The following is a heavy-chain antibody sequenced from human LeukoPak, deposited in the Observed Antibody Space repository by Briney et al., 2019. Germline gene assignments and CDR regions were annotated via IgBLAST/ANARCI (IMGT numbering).Heavy chain of an antibody. V-gene: IGHV4-59*01. CDR3: ARDRYFDY. J-gene: IGHJ4*02. Sequence: PSETLSLTCTVSGGSISSYYWSWIRRPPGKGLEWIGYIYYSVNTNYNPSLKSRVTISVDTSKNQFSLKLSSVTAADTAVYYCARDRYFDYWGQGTLVTVSS. CDR2: IYYSVNT. CDR1: GGSISSYY.